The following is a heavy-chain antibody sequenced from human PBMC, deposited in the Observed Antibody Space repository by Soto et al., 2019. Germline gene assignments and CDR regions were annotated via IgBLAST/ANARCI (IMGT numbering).Heavy chain of an antibody. J-gene: IGHJ4*02. CDR2: INAGGGNT. D-gene: IGHD3-9*01. CDR1: GFLFTTYA. CDR3: ARAPYHDVMTGYEFDN. V-gene: IGHV1-3*01. Sequence: ASVKVSCKTSGFLFTTYAIHWVRQAPGQRLEWMGWINAGGGNTEYSQKFQGRATITIDTPASTAYLDFRSLRSEDTAMYYCARAPYHDVMTGYEFDNWGQGTLVTVSS.